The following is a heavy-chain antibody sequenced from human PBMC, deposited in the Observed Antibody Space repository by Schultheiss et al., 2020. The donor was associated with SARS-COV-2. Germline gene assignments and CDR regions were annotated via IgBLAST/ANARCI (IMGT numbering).Heavy chain of an antibody. CDR2: ISNNGDDT. CDR3: ARDQEQWLLSHYYYYGMDV. J-gene: IGHJ6*02. D-gene: IGHD6-19*01. V-gene: IGHV3-64*04. CDR1: GFTFSSYA. Sequence: GESLKISCAASGFTFSSYAMHWVRQAPGQGLEYVSAISNNGDDTYYADSVKGRFIISRDNSKNTLYLQMNSLRAEDTAVYYCARDQEQWLLSHYYYYGMDVWGQGTTVTVSS.